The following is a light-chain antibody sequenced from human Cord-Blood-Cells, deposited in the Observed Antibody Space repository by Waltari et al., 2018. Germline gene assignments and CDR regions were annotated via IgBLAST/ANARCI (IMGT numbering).Light chain of an antibody. CDR1: QDISNY. CDR2: DAS. Sequence: DIQMTQSPSSLSASVVDRVTTTCQASQDISNYLNWYQQKPGKAPTLLIYDASNLETGVPSRFSGSGSGTDFTFTISSLQPEDIATYYCQQYDNLPYTFGQGTKLEIK. V-gene: IGKV1-33*01. CDR3: QQYDNLPYT. J-gene: IGKJ2*01.